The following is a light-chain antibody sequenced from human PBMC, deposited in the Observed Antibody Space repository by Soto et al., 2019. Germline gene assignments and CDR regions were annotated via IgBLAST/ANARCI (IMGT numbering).Light chain of an antibody. CDR2: GAT. J-gene: IGKJ5*01. Sequence: EIVLTQSPGTLSLSPGERATLSCRASQSVSSSYLAWYQQKPGLAPRLLIHGATKRTSGTPDRFSGTGSGTAFTLAISRLEPEDFAVYYCQKYVTSPAITFGQGTRLEIK. CDR3: QKYVTSPAIT. CDR1: QSVSSSY. V-gene: IGKV3-20*01.